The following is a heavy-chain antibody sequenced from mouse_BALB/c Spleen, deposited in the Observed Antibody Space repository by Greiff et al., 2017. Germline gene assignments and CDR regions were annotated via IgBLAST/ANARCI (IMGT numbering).Heavy chain of an antibody. CDR1: GYSFTGYY. V-gene: IGHV1-31*01. CDR2: INPYNGAT. J-gene: IGHJ3*01. CDR3: ARGDYGNYVGFAY. Sequence: EVKLLESGPELVKPGASVKISCKASGYSFTGYYMHWVKQSHVKSLEWIGRINPYNGATSYNQNFKDKASLTVDKSSSTAYMELHSLTSEDSAVYYCARGDYGNYVGFAYWGQGTLVTVSA. D-gene: IGHD2-1*01.